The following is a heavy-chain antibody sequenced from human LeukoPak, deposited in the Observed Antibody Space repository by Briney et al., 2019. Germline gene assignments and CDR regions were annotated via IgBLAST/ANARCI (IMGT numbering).Heavy chain of an antibody. J-gene: IGHJ4*02. CDR1: GFTFSSYA. V-gene: IGHV3-23*01. CDR2: ISGSGGST. D-gene: IGHD3-3*01. Sequence: GGSLRLSCAASGFTFSSYAMSWVRQAPGKRLEWVSAISGSGGSTYYADSVKGRFTISRDNSKNTLYLQMNSLRAEDTAVYYCAKDLRSREYYDFWSGYCFDYWGQGTLVTVSS. CDR3: AKDLRSREYYDFWSGYCFDY.